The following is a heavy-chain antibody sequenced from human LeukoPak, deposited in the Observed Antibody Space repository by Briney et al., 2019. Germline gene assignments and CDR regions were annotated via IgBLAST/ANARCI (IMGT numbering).Heavy chain of an antibody. V-gene: IGHV1-2*02. CDR1: GYTFTGYY. D-gene: IGHD3-10*01. J-gene: IGHJ4*02. CDR3: AGNYYGPEGSLTIDY. CDR2: INPNSGGT. Sequence: ASVKVSCKASGYTFTGYYMHWVRQAPGQGLEWMGWINPNSGGTNYAQKFHGRVTMTRDTSISTAYMELSGLRSDDTAVYYCAGNYYGPEGSLTIDYWGQGTLVTVSS.